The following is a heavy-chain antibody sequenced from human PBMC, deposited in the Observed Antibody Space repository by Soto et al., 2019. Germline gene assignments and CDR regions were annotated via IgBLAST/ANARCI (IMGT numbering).Heavy chain of an antibody. CDR3: APSNPFDY. CDR1: AGPFISYA. D-gene: IGHD4-4*01. V-gene: IGHV1-69*06. CDR2: IIPIFGTA. J-gene: IGHJ4*02. Sequence: SVKVSCQASAGPFISYAIIWVRQAPGQGLEWMGGIIPIFGTANYAQKFQGRVTITADKSTSTAYMELSSLRSEDTDVYYCAPSNPFDYWGQGTLVTVSS.